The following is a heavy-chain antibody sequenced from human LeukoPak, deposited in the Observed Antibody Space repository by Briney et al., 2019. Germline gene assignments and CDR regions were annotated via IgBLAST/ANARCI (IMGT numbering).Heavy chain of an antibody. D-gene: IGHD1-26*01. J-gene: IGHJ6*03. Sequence: GGALRLSCAASVFTFSSYSMNWVRPAPGKGLEGVSYISSSSSAIYYADSVKGRFTISTDNVKNSLYLQMNRLRAEDRAVYSCASIGTGGSSSYYYMDVWGKGSTVTVSS. V-gene: IGHV3-48*01. CDR1: VFTFSSYS. CDR3: ASIGTGGSSSYYYMDV. CDR2: ISSSSSAI.